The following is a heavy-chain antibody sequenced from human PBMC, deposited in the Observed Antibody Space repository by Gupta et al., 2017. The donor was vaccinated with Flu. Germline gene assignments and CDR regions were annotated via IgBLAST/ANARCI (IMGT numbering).Heavy chain of an antibody. CDR1: GGSFSDYY. D-gene: IGHD2-21*01. Sequence: QVQLQQWGAGLLNPSETLSLTCAVYGGSFSDYYWSWIRQPPGKGLEWIGEINPSGITKDNPSLKSRATISVDTSTKQFSSKLTSMTAADTAIYYCAILVMESTNTGDACDVWGQGTMVTVS. V-gene: IGHV4-34*04. J-gene: IGHJ3*01. CDR3: AILVMESTNTGDACDV. CDR2: INPSGIT.